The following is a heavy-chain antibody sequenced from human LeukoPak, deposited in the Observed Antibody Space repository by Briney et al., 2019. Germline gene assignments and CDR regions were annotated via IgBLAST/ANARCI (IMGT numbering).Heavy chain of an antibody. J-gene: IGHJ4*02. Sequence: ASVKVSCKASGYTFTGYYMHWVRQAPGQGLEWMGWINPNSGGTNYAQKFQGRVTMTRDTSISTAYMELSRLRSDDTAVYYCARGVVVAATLLFDYWGQGTLATVSS. CDR3: ARGVVVAATLLFDY. V-gene: IGHV1-2*02. CDR1: GYTFTGYY. D-gene: IGHD2-15*01. CDR2: INPNSGGT.